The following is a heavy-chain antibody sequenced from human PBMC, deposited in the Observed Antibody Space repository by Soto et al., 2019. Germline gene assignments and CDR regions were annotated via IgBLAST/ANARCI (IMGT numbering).Heavy chain of an antibody. D-gene: IGHD2-15*01. Sequence: ASVKVSCKASGYIFTDYYMHWVRQAPGQELGWMGRINPNSGSTNYAQKFQGRVTMTTDTSTSTAYMELSSLRSEDTAMYYCARDMGYCSGGSCYSWFDPWGQGTLVTVSS. J-gene: IGHJ5*02. V-gene: IGHV1-2*06. CDR2: INPNSGST. CDR3: ARDMGYCSGGSCYSWFDP. CDR1: GYIFTDYY.